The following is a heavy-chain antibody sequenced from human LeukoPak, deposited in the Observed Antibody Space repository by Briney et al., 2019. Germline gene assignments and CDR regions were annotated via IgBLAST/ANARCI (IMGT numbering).Heavy chain of an antibody. V-gene: IGHV3-53*01. CDR1: GFAVKSSY. Sequence: GGSLRLSCAASGFAVKSSYMSWVRQAPGKGLEWVSVLYAGGESYYADSVLGRFTISRDNSNNTVFLEMNSLTADDTAVYFCARDSAGNQYSSGNFDLWGQGTLVTVSP. D-gene: IGHD3-10*01. J-gene: IGHJ4*02. CDR3: ARDSAGNQYSSGNFDL. CDR2: LYAGGES.